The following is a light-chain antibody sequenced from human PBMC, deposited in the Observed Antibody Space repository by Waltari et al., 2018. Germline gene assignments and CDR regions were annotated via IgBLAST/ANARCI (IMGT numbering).Light chain of an antibody. CDR1: QSISSY. CDR2: AAS. V-gene: IGKV1-39*01. Sequence: DLQMTQSQSSLSVSVGDRVTITCRASQSISSYLNWYQQKPGKAPKLLIYAASSLQSGVPSRFSGSGSETDFTLTISSLQPEDFATYYCQQSYSTPVYTFGQGTKLEI. CDR3: QQSYSTPVYT. J-gene: IGKJ2*01.